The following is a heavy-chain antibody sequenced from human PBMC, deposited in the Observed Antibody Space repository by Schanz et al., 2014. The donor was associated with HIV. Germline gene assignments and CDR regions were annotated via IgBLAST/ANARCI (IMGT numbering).Heavy chain of an antibody. V-gene: IGHV4-34*01. CDR2: TDDDGTT. CDR1: GGSFTGNL. J-gene: IGHJ6*02. D-gene: IGHD3-3*01. Sequence: QVRLQQWGAGLLKPSETLSLTCAVYGGSFTGNLWSWIRQPPGKGLEWIGETDDDGTTNYNPSLKSRVTISGDTSKNQFSRRMPSPTVADMGIYYCAKARVLRDLEWPPTYHHYGLDVWGQGTTVIVSS. CDR3: AKARVLRDLEWPPTYHHYGLDV.